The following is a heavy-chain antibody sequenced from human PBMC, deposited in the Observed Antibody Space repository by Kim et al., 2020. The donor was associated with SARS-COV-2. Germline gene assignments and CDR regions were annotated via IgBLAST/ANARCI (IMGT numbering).Heavy chain of an antibody. CDR3: AKEVSRGVAGTTRLTHAFDI. Sequence: GGSLRLSCAASGFTFSSYAMSWVRQAPGKGLEWVSAISGSGGSTYYADSVKGRFTISRDNSKNTLYLQMNSLRAEDTAVYYCAKEVSRGVAGTTRLTHAFDIWGQGTMVTVSS. CDR2: ISGSGGST. D-gene: IGHD6-19*01. J-gene: IGHJ3*02. V-gene: IGHV3-23*01. CDR1: GFTFSSYA.